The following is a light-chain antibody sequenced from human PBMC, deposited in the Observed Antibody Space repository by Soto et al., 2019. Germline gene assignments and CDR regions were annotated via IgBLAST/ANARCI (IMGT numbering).Light chain of an antibody. J-gene: IGKJ4*01. CDR2: AAS. Sequence: DIQMTQSPSSLSASVGDRVTITCQASQGIRDDLGWYQHKPGQAPQRLIYAASKLQSGVPSRFSGSGYGTEFTLTISSLQPEDFATFFCLQHHSYPPTFGGGTKVDIK. V-gene: IGKV1-17*01. CDR1: QGIRDD. CDR3: LQHHSYPPT.